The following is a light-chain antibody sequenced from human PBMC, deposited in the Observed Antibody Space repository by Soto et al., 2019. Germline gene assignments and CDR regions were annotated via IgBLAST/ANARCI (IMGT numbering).Light chain of an antibody. CDR2: GAS. J-gene: IGKJ1*01. CDR3: QQSGSSGT. Sequence: EIVLKQSPGTLSLSTGERATLSCRASQSVSNNYLAWYQQKPGQAPRLLIYGASNRATGIPDRFSGSGSGTDSTLTISRLEPEDFAVYYCQQSGSSGTFGQGTKVDI. CDR1: QSVSNNY. V-gene: IGKV3-20*01.